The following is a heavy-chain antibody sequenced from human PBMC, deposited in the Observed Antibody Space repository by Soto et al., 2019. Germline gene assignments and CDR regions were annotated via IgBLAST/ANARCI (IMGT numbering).Heavy chain of an antibody. CDR2: IYFNGRT. V-gene: IGHV4-30-4*01. CDR1: GGSISSGDYS. J-gene: IGHJ6*03. CDR3: ARSLMDV. Sequence: SETLSLTCTVSGGSISSGDYSWSWVRQSPGKGLEWIGHIYFNGRTYHNPSLKSRVTLSLDASKNQFSLKLISVTAADTAVYYCARSLMDVWGKGTTVTVSS.